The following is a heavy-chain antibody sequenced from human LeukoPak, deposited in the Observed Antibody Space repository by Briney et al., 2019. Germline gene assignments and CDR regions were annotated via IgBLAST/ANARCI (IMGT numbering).Heavy chain of an antibody. Sequence: GGSLRLSCTASGFTFGDYAMSWVRQAPGKGLEWVGFIRSKAYGGTTEYAASVKGRSTISRDDSKSIAYLQMNSLKTEDTAVYYCTRDQVRYSGSYYWFDPWGQGTLVTVSS. J-gene: IGHJ5*02. CDR1: GFTFGDYA. CDR2: IRSKAYGGTT. D-gene: IGHD1-26*01. V-gene: IGHV3-49*04. CDR3: TRDQVRYSGSYYWFDP.